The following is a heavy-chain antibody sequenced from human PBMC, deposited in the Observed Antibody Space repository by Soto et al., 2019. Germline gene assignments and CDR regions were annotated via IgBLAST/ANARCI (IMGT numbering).Heavy chain of an antibody. CDR3: ARRLRTNTYYYDSSGYYFLLGAFDI. J-gene: IGHJ3*02. D-gene: IGHD3-22*01. CDR1: GYSFSSYW. Sequence: PGEALKISCKGSGYSFSSYWIGWVRQMPGKGLEWMGIIYPGDSDTRYSPSVQGQVTISADKAISTAYLQWSSLNAADTARCYFARRLRTNTYYYDSSGYYFLLGAFDISGQGTMVTVSS. CDR2: IYPGDSDT. V-gene: IGHV5-51*01.